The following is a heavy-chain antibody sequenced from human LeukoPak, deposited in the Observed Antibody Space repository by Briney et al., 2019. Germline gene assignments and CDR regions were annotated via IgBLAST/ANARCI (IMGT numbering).Heavy chain of an antibody. J-gene: IGHJ6*02. CDR3: ARGDYYYGMDV. V-gene: IGHV4-31*03. Sequence: PSETLSLTCTVSGGSISSGGYYWSWIRRHPGKGLEWIGYIYYSGSTYYNPSLKSRVTISVDTSKNQFSLKLSSVTAADTAVYYCARGDYYYGMDVWGQGTTVTVSS. CDR1: GGSISSGGYY. CDR2: IYYSGST.